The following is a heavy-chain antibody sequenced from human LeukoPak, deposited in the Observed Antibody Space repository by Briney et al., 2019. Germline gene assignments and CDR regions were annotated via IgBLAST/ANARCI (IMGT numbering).Heavy chain of an antibody. V-gene: IGHV4-39*07. D-gene: IGHD5-12*01. CDR2: IYYSGST. J-gene: IGHJ4*02. CDR3: ARGEDSGYEDYFDY. Sequence: SETLSLTCTVSGGSISSGGYYWSWIRQPPGKGLEWIGSIYYSGSTYYNPSLKSRVTISVDTSKNQFSLKLSSVTAADTAVYYCARGEDSGYEDYFDYWGQGTLVTVSS. CDR1: GGSISSGGYY.